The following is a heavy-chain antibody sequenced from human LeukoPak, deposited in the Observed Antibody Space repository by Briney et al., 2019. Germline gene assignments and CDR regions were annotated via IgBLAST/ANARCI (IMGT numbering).Heavy chain of an antibody. D-gene: IGHD2-8*02. J-gene: IGHJ3*01. Sequence: ASVKVSCKASGYTFDENHIHWVRQAPGQGPEGMGGINPKSGATDSAQQFQGRLTMTRDTSIGTASMDLSGLRLDDTGIYYCARAGDESTGHYDSLHFWGQGTMVTVSS. V-gene: IGHV1-2*02. CDR1: GYTFDENH. CDR3: ARAGDESTGHYDSLHF. CDR2: INPKSGAT.